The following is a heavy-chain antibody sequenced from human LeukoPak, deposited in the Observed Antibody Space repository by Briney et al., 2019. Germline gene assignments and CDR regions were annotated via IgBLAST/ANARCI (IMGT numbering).Heavy chain of an antibody. CDR2: IGSSSSTI. D-gene: IGHD5-12*01. V-gene: IGHV3-48*02. CDR3: ARDYDYAFDS. J-gene: IGHJ3*02. CDR1: GCTFSSYS. Sequence: GEPLTLSCAASGCTFSSYSMNWVRQAPGKGLEWVSYIGSSSSTIYYADSVKGRFTISRDNAKNSLYLQMNSLRDEVTACYYCARDYDYAFDSWGQGTMVTVSS.